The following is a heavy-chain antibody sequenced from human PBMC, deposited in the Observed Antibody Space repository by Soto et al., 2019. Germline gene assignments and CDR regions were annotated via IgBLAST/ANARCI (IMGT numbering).Heavy chain of an antibody. V-gene: IGHV3-48*03. CDR2: ISSTGTTI. J-gene: IGHJ4*02. CDR3: AREGWLGFDY. Sequence: EVQLVESGGGLVQPGGSLRLSCAASGFIFNTYGMSWVRQAPGKGTEWTSFISSTGTTIHYADSVKGRFTISRDNVQNSLYLQMTSMRGEDTAVYYCAREGWLGFDYWGLGALVTVSS. CDR1: GFIFNTYG. D-gene: IGHD6-19*01.